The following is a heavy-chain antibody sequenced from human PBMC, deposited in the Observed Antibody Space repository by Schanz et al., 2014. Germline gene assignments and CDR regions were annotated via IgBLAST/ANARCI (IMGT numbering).Heavy chain of an antibody. CDR2: IGNGGVTI. CDR1: GFSVGNKY. Sequence: VQLVESGGGLVKPGGSLRLSCAASGFSVGNKYMNWVRQAPGRGLEWVSYIGNGGVTIYYADSVKGRFTISRDNSKNSLYLQMNSLRAEDTAVYYCARIGGSVFDYWAQGTLVTVSS. CDR3: ARIGGSVFDY. J-gene: IGHJ4*02. V-gene: IGHV3-11*01. D-gene: IGHD3-10*01.